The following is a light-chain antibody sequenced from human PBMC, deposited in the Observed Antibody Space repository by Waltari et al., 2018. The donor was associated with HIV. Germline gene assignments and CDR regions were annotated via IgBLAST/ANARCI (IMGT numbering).Light chain of an antibody. Sequence: QSALTQPASVSGSPGQSITIPCPDSSSDMSTYNRVSWYKQFPAKAPKLIIYDVGNRPSGVSNRFSSSKSGNTASLTISGLQAEDEADYYCISYTTTNYYVFGPGTWVTVL. V-gene: IGLV2-14*01. CDR3: ISYTTTNYYV. CDR2: DVG. CDR1: SSDMSTYNR. J-gene: IGLJ1*01.